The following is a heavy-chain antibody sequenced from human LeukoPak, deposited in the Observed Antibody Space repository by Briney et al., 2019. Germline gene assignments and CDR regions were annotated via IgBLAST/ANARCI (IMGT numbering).Heavy chain of an antibody. J-gene: IGHJ4*02. Sequence: GASVKVSCKASGYTFTSYGMSWVRQAPGQGLEWMGWISAYNGNTNYAQKLQDRVTMTTDTSTSTAYMELRSLRADDTAVYYCAPSVRSGGSYYFDYWGQGTLVTVSS. CDR3: APSVRSGGSYYFDY. CDR1: GYTFTSYG. D-gene: IGHD2-15*01. CDR2: ISAYNGNT. V-gene: IGHV1-18*01.